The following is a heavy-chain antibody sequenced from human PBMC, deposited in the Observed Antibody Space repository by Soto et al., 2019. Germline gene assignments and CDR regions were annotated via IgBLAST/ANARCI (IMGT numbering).Heavy chain of an antibody. V-gene: IGHV3-48*01. Sequence: GSLRLSCAASGFTFSSYSMVWVRQAPGKGLEWLSHISTRSSANDYADSVKGRFTISRDDAKNSLYLQMSSLRAEDTAVYYCARDVDWAFDYWGQGTLVTVSS. CDR2: ISTRSSAN. CDR1: GFTFSSYS. D-gene: IGHD3-9*01. J-gene: IGHJ4*02. CDR3: ARDVDWAFDY.